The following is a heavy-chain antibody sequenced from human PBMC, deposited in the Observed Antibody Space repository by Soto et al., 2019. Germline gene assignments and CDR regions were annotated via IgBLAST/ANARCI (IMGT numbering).Heavy chain of an antibody. V-gene: IGHV4-34*01. Sequence: SETLSLTCAVYGGSFSGYYWSWIRQPPGKGLEWIGEINHSGSTNYNPSLKSRVTISVDTSKNQFSLKLSSVTTADTAVYYCARHEYSGSYYVSWGQRTLVTVSS. J-gene: IGHJ4*02. CDR3: ARHEYSGSYYVS. CDR1: GGSFSGYY. D-gene: IGHD1-26*01. CDR2: INHSGST.